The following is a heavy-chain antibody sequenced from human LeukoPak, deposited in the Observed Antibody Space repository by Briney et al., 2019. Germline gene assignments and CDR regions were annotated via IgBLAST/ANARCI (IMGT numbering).Heavy chain of an antibody. V-gene: IGHV1-69*04. CDR1: GGTFSSYA. D-gene: IGHD6-6*01. CDR3: ARASSAEQLVTA. J-gene: IGHJ5*02. CDR2: IIPVFGMA. Sequence: SVKVSCKASGGTFSSYAISWVRQAPGQGLEWMGRIIPVFGMANYAQKFQGRVTITADKSTSTAYMELSSLRSEDTAVYYCARASSAEQLVTAWGQGTLVTVSS.